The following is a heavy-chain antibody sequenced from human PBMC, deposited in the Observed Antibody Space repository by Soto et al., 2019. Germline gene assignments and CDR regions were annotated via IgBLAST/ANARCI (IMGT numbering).Heavy chain of an antibody. J-gene: IGHJ5*02. V-gene: IGHV1-69*13. Sequence: SVKVSCKASGGTFSSYAISWVRQAPGQGLEWMGGIIPIFGTANYAQKFQGRVTITADESTSTAYMELSSLRSEDTAVYYCARATIVVVPAAIEPALGWFDPWGQGTLVTVSS. CDR3: ARATIVVVPAAIEPALGWFDP. D-gene: IGHD2-2*01. CDR1: GGTFSSYA. CDR2: IIPIFGTA.